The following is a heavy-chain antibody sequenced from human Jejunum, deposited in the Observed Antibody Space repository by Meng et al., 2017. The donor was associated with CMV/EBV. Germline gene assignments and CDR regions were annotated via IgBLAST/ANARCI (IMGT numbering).Heavy chain of an antibody. V-gene: IGHV3-21*01. CDR2: ISSSSRYI. Sequence: EGQLVASGGGLVKPGGSLRLSFIGSGFTFSSYNMNWVRQAPGKGLEWVSSISSSSRYINYADSVKGRFTISRDNAKNSLYLQMNSLRVEDTAIYYCARDIDHWGQGTLVTVSS. CDR3: ARDIDH. CDR1: GFTFSSYN. J-gene: IGHJ5*02.